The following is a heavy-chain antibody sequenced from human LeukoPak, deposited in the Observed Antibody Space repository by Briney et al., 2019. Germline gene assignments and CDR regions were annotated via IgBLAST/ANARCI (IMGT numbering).Heavy chain of an antibody. CDR3: ARDYYDSSGYPVYIDY. Sequence: SETLSLTCTVSGGSIGSSSYYWGWIRQPPGKGLEWIGSIYYSGNTYYNPSLKSRVTISVDTSKNQVSLKLSSVAAADRAVYYCARDYYDSSGYPVYIDYWGQGTLVTVSS. J-gene: IGHJ4*02. CDR1: GGSIGSSSYY. CDR2: IYYSGNT. V-gene: IGHV4-39*01. D-gene: IGHD3-22*01.